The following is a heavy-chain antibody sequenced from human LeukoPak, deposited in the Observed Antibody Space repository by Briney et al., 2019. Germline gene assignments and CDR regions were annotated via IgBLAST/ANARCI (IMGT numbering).Heavy chain of an antibody. J-gene: IGHJ5*01. CDR2: IYYSGST. V-gene: IGHV4-39*01. CDR1: GGSISSSSYY. D-gene: IGHD3-22*01. Sequence: PSETLSLNCTVSGGSISSSSYYRGWIRQPPGKGLEWLGSIYYSGSTYYSPSLKGRVTISVDTSKNQFSLKLSSVTAADTAVYYCAGDSSGYYYDSWGQGTLVTVSS. CDR3: AGDSSGYYYDS.